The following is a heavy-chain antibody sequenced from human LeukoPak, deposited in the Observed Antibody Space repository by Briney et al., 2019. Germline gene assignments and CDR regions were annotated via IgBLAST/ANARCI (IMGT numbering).Heavy chain of an antibody. CDR2: ISSSNSNI. J-gene: IGHJ4*02. Sequence: GGSLRLPRAASGLTFNSYSMNWVRQARGKGLEGVSSISSSNSNIYYADSVKGLFTISRDNAKNSLYLQMNSLRAEDTAVYYCARDPRQYYFDYWGQGTLVTVSS. CDR1: GLTFNSYS. CDR3: ARDPRQYYFDY. V-gene: IGHV3-21*01. D-gene: IGHD1-1*01.